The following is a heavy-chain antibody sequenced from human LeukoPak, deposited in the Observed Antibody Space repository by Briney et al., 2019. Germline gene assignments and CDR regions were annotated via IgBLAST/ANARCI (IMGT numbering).Heavy chain of an antibody. J-gene: IGHJ4*02. Sequence: PGGSLRLSCAVSGFTFRTYWMHWVRQVPGEGLVWVSRINEDGSITNYADSVKGRFSISRDNAKNTLYLQMNSQRAEDTAVYYCAESKVYSSGPDYWGQGTLVTVSS. CDR2: INEDGSIT. CDR3: AESKVYSSGPDY. D-gene: IGHD6-19*01. V-gene: IGHV3-74*01. CDR1: GFTFRTYW.